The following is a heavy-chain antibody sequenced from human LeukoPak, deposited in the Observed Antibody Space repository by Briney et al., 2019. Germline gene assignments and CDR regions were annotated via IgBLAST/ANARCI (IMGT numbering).Heavy chain of an antibody. J-gene: IGHJ4*02. Sequence: GGSLRLSRAASGFTFSSYAMSWVRQAPGKGLEWVSAISGSGGSTYYADSVKGRFTISRDNSKNTLYLQMNSLRAEDTAVYYCAKDYYSYGYFAFDYWGQGTLVTVSS. V-gene: IGHV3-23*01. CDR2: ISGSGGST. CDR3: AKDYYSYGYFAFDY. D-gene: IGHD5-18*01. CDR1: GFTFSSYA.